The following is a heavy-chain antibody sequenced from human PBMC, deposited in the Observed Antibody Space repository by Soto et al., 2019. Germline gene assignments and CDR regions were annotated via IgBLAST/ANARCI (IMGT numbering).Heavy chain of an antibody. CDR1: GGSISSGGYS. J-gene: IGHJ6*02. CDR2: IYHSGST. V-gene: IGHV4-30-2*01. CDR3: ARDERDYGMDV. Sequence: PSETLSLTCAVSGGSISSGGYSWSWIRQPPGKGLEWIGYIYHSGSTYYNPSLKSRVTISVDTSKNQFSLKLSSVTAADTAVYYCARDERDYGMDVWGQGTTVTVSS.